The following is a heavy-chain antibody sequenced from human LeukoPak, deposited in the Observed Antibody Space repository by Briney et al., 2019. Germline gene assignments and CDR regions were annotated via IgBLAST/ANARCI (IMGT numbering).Heavy chain of an antibody. CDR3: ARDYYGGNSPFDY. Sequence: PSETLSLTCTVSGGSISSSSYYWGWIRQPPGKGLEWIGSIYYSGSTYYNPSLKSRVTISVDTSKNQFSLKLSSATAADTAVYYCARDYYGGNSPFDYWGQGTLVTVSS. J-gene: IGHJ4*02. CDR2: IYYSGST. CDR1: GGSISSSSYY. D-gene: IGHD4-23*01. V-gene: IGHV4-39*07.